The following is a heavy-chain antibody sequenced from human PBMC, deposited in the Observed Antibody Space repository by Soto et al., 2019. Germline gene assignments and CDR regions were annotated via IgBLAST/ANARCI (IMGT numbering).Heavy chain of an antibody. Sequence: PXGSLRLSCAASGXTFSSYWMHWVRQAPGKGLEWVASISYDGSKKYYVDSVNDLFTISRDNSKNTVYLQVNSLSAEYTAVYTCARGRGSNYYGLEVWGRGTTGTVSS. CDR3: ARGRGSNYYGLEV. J-gene: IGHJ6*02. D-gene: IGHD3-10*01. CDR2: ISYDGSKK. V-gene: IGHV3-30*03. CDR1: GXTFSSYW.